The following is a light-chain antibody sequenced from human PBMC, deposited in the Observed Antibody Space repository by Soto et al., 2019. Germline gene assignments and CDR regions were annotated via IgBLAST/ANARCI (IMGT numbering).Light chain of an antibody. CDR3: QQYGSSPIT. CDR1: QSVPTDY. CDR2: GAS. V-gene: IGKV3-20*01. J-gene: IGKJ5*01. Sequence: DIVLTQSPGTLSLSPGDRATLSCRASQSVPTDYLAWYQQKPGQAPRLLLYGASNRATGIPDRFSGSGSGTDFTLIISRLEPEDFAVYACQQYGSSPITFGQGTRLEIK.